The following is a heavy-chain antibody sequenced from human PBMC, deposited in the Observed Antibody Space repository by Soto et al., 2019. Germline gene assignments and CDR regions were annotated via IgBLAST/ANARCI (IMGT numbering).Heavy chain of an antibody. Sequence: EVQLVESGGGLVQPGGSLRLSCAVSGFTFRSYSMHWVRQSPGKGLEWISYISSGGDTKYYADSVTGRFTISRDNAKNSLFLQMSSLSAEDTAVYYCARVFMWIDYWGQGTLVTVSS. V-gene: IGHV3-48*01. CDR1: GFTFRSYS. J-gene: IGHJ4*02. D-gene: IGHD2-21*01. CDR3: ARVFMWIDY. CDR2: ISSGGDTK.